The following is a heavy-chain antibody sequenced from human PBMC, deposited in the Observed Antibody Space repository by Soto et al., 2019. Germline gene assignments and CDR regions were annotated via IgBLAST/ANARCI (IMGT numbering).Heavy chain of an antibody. CDR3: AKCSSASCFKEGFDY. CDR1: GFTFSSYA. Sequence: EVQLLESGGDLAQPGGSLRLSCAASGFTFSSYAMSWVRQAPGKGLEWVSGISGGGRTTYYADSVKGRFTISRDNSKNTLFLQMNSLTVWDTAVYYCAKCSSASCFKEGFDYWGQGTLVTVSS. CDR2: ISGGGRTT. V-gene: IGHV3-23*01. J-gene: IGHJ4*02. D-gene: IGHD2-2*01.